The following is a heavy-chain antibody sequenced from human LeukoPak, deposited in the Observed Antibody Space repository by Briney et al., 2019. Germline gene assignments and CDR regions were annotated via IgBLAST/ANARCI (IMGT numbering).Heavy chain of an antibody. J-gene: IGHJ6*02. CDR2: FDPEDGET. Sequence: ASVKVSCKASGYTLTNYALNWVRQAPGQGLEWMGGFDPEDGETIYAQKFQGRVTMTEDTSTDTAYMELSSLRSEDTAVYYCATDPRGYCSGGSCYSGAEYGMDVWGQGTTVTVSS. D-gene: IGHD2-15*01. V-gene: IGHV1-24*01. CDR3: ATDPRGYCSGGSCYSGAEYGMDV. CDR1: GYTLTNYA.